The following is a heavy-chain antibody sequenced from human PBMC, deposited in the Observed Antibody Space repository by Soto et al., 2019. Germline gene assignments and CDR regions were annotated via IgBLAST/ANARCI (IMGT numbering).Heavy chain of an antibody. CDR3: VGVTYCGGDCSGWFGS. J-gene: IGHJ5*01. CDR2: IYFSGST. D-gene: IGHD2-21*02. V-gene: IGHV4-30-4*01. Sequence: TRSLTRSVARGCSSRRGSYQSWIRQLPWKGLKSIGYIYFSGSTYYNPSLKSRVTISIDTSKNQFSLKLTSVTAADTVVYYCVGVTYCGGDCSGWFGSWGQGTLVTVSS. CDR1: RGCSSRRGSY.